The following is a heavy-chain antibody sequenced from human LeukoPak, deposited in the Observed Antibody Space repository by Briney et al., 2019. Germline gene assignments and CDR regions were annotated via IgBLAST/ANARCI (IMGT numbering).Heavy chain of an antibody. Sequence: TGGSLRLSCAASGFTFSSYWMSWVRQAPGKGLEWVSDISGSGNNAYYADSVKGRFTISRDNSKNTLYLQMNSLRAEDTAVYYCAKMKVGGPPLTTRTYGMDVWGQGTTVTVSS. J-gene: IGHJ6*02. CDR2: ISGSGNNA. D-gene: IGHD2-15*01. V-gene: IGHV3-23*01. CDR3: AKMKVGGPPLTTRTYGMDV. CDR1: GFTFSSYW.